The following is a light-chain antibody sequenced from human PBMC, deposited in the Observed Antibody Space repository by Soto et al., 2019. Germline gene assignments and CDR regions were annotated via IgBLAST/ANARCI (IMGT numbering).Light chain of an antibody. V-gene: IGLV1-44*01. CDR2: SNN. CDR3: AAWDDSLNGVV. Sequence: QSVLTQPPSASGTPGQRVTISCSGSSFNIGGNTVNWYQQVTGTAPKLLINSNNQRPSGVPDRFSGSKSGTLASLAISGLQSEDEADYYCAAWDDSLNGVVFGGGTKLTVL. CDR1: SFNIGGNT. J-gene: IGLJ2*01.